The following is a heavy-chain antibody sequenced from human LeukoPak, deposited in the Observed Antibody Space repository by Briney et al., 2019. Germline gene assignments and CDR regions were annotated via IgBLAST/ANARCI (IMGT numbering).Heavy chain of an antibody. CDR2: INYSGST. V-gene: IGHV4-59*01. J-gene: IGHJ4*02. CDR1: GGSISSYY. CDR3: WRGEEDKTTLGY. Sequence: AGTLSLTCTVSGGSISSYYWSWIRQAPGKGLEWIGYINYSGSTNYNPSLKSRVTISVDTTNNQFSLKLISVTAADTTVYYCWRGEEDKTTLGYWGQGTLVTVSS. D-gene: IGHD1-14*01.